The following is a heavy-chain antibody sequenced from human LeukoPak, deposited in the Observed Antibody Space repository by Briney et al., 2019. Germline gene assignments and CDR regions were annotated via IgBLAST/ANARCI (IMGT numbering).Heavy chain of an antibody. V-gene: IGHV4-59*01. Sequence: SEILSLTCTVSGGSISSYYWSWIRQPPGKGLEWIGYIYYSGSTNYNPSLKSRVTISVDTSKNQFSLKLSSVTAADTAVYYCARDGTGGSYYEWFDPWGQGTLVTVSS. J-gene: IGHJ5*02. D-gene: IGHD1-26*01. CDR1: GGSISSYY. CDR2: IYYSGST. CDR3: ARDGTGGSYYEWFDP.